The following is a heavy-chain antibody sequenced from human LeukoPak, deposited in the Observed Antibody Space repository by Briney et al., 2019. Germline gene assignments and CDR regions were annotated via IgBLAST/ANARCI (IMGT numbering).Heavy chain of an antibody. Sequence: GGSLRLSCAASGFTFSSYSMNWVRQAPGKGLEWVSYISSSSSTIYYADSVKGRFTISRDNAKSSLYLQMNSLRAEDTAVYYCARGEGSDYFDYWGQGTLVTVSS. CDR2: ISSSSSTI. V-gene: IGHV3-48*01. CDR3: ARGEGSDYFDY. CDR1: GFTFSSYS. J-gene: IGHJ4*02.